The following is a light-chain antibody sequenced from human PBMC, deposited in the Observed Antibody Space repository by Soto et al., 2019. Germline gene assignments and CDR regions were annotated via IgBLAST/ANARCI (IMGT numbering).Light chain of an antibody. J-gene: IGKJ1*01. CDR1: QSVLYSSNNKNY. Sequence: DIVMTQSPDSLAVSLGERATINCKSSQSVLYSSNNKNYLAWYQQKPGQPPKLLIYWASTRESGVPDRFIGSGSGTDFTLTISSLQAEDVAVYYCQPSSDAPWTFGQGTKVDIK. V-gene: IGKV4-1*01. CDR2: WAS. CDR3: QPSSDAPWT.